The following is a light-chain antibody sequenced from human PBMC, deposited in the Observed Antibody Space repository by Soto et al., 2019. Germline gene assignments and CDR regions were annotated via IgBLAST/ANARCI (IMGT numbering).Light chain of an antibody. CDR1: QSISSW. Sequence: DIQMTQSPSTLSASVGDRVTITCRASQSISSWLAWYQQKPGKAPKLLIYDASSLESGVPSRFSGSGSGTEFTFTISSLQPDDFATYYCQQYYSDWTFGQGTKVDIK. J-gene: IGKJ1*01. V-gene: IGKV1-5*01. CDR2: DAS. CDR3: QQYYSDWT.